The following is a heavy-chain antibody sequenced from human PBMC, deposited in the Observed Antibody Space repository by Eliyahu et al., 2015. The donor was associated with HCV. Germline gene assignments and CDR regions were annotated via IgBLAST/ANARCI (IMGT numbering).Heavy chain of an antibody. Sequence: QVQLVQSGAEVKKPGSSVKVSCKVSGGTFSSYAISWVRQAPGQGLEWMGGIIPIFGTANYAQKFQGRVTITADESTSTAYMELSSLRSEDTAVYYCARGKVDCSSTSCYANDAFDIWGQGTMVTVSS. J-gene: IGHJ3*02. D-gene: IGHD2-2*01. CDR2: IIPIFGTA. CDR1: GGTFSSYA. CDR3: ARGKVDCSSTSCYANDAFDI. V-gene: IGHV1-69*01.